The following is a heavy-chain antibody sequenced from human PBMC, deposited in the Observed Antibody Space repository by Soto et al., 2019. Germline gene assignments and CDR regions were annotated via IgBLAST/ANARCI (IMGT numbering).Heavy chain of an antibody. J-gene: IGHJ4*02. CDR2: FDPEDGET. D-gene: IGHD3-3*01. CDR3: ARSVAVPVANIEY. CDR1: GYTLTELS. Sequence: GASVRVSCKVSGYTLTELSMHWVGQAPVRVLEWMGGFDPEDGETIYAQKFQGRVTMTEDTSTDTAYMELSSLRSEDTAVYFCARSVAVPVANIEYWGQGTQVTFSS. V-gene: IGHV1-24*01.